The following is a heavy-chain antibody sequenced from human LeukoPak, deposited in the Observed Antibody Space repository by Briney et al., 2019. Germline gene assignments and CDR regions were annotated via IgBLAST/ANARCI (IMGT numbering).Heavy chain of an antibody. CDR3: ARVPSCSSTSCYEFYFDY. Sequence: GGSLRLSCAASGFTFSSYWMSWVRQAPGKGLEWVANIKQDGSEKYYVDSVKGRFTISRDNAKNSLYLQVNSLRAEDTAVYYCARVPSCSSTSCYEFYFDYWGQGTLVTVSS. CDR2: IKQDGSEK. D-gene: IGHD2-2*01. V-gene: IGHV3-7*01. J-gene: IGHJ4*02. CDR1: GFTFSSYW.